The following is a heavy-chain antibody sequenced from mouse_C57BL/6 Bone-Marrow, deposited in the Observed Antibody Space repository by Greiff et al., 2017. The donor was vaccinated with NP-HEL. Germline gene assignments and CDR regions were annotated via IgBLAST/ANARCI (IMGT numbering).Heavy chain of an antibody. CDR3: VYYGSSDGYFDV. J-gene: IGHJ1*03. Sequence: VQLQQSGPELVKPGASVKISCKASGYSFTDYNMNWVKQSNGKSLEWIGVINPNYGTTSYNQKFKGKATLTLDQSSSTAYMQLNSLTSEDSAVYDCVYYGSSDGYFDVWGTGTTVTVSS. V-gene: IGHV1-39*01. D-gene: IGHD1-1*01. CDR2: INPNYGTT. CDR1: GYSFTDYN.